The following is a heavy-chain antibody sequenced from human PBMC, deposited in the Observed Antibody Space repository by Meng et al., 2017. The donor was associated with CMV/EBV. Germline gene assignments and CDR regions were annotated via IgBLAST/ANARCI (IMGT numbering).Heavy chain of an antibody. CDR1: GGSVSSGSYY. J-gene: IGHJ6*02. CDR2: IYYSGST. D-gene: IGHD3-3*01. CDR3: ASSGGYDFWSGYSYGMDV. Sequence: GSLRLSCTVSGGSVSSGSYYWSWIRQPPGKGLEWIGYIYYSGSTNYNPSLKSRVTISVDTSQNQFSLKLSSVTAADTAVYYCASSGGYDFWSGYSYGMDVWGQGTTVTVSS. V-gene: IGHV4-61*01.